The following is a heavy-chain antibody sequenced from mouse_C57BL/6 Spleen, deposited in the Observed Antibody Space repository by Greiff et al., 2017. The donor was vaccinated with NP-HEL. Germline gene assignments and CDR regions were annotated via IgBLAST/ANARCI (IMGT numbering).Heavy chain of an antibody. CDR3: ARDHYGSSWDY. Sequence: EVKLVESGPGLVKPSQSLSLTCSVTGYSITSGYYWNWIRQFPGNKLEWMGYISYDGSNNYNPSLKNRISITRDTSKNQFFLKLNSVTTEDTATYYCARDHYGSSWDYWGQGTTLTVSS. CDR1: GYSITSGYY. V-gene: IGHV3-6*01. D-gene: IGHD1-1*01. CDR2: ISYDGSN. J-gene: IGHJ2*01.